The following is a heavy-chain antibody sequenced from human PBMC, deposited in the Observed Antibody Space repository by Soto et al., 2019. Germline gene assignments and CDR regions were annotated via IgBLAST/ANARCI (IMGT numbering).Heavy chain of an antibody. CDR2: IYYSGST. CDR1: SGSISGYY. CDR3: ARHRVYYFYMDI. V-gene: IGHV4-59*08. J-gene: IGHJ6*03. Sequence: PSETLSLTCTVSSGSISGYYRSWIRQPPGKGLEWIGYIYYSGSTNYNPSLKSRVTISVDTSKNQFSLKLISVTAADTAVYYCARHRVYYFYMDICGKGTTVTVSS.